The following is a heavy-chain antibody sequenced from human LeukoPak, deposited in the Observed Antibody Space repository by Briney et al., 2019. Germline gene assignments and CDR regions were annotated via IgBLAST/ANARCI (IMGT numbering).Heavy chain of an antibody. Sequence: GGSLRLSCAASGFTVSSNYMSWVRQAPGKGLEWVSVIYSGGSTYYADSVKGRFTISRDNSKNTLYLQMNSLRAEDTAVYYCAASITMIVTTFDYWGQGTLATVSS. J-gene: IGHJ4*02. CDR1: GFTVSSNY. V-gene: IGHV3-66*02. CDR2: IYSGGST. D-gene: IGHD3-22*01. CDR3: AASITMIVTTFDY.